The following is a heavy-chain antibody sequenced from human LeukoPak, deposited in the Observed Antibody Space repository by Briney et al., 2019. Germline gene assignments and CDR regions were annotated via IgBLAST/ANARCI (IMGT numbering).Heavy chain of an antibody. J-gene: IGHJ3*02. CDR3: ARDRGRRGITMRSDAFDI. V-gene: IGHV3-43D*03. CDR2: ITWDGSTS. CDR1: GFTFDDYA. Sequence: GSLRLSCAASGFTFDDYAMHWVRQAPGKGLEWVSVITWDGSTSDYADSVKGRFTISRDNAKNSLYLQMNSLRAEDTAVYYCARDRGRRGITMRSDAFDIWGQGTMVTVSS. D-gene: IGHD3-22*01.